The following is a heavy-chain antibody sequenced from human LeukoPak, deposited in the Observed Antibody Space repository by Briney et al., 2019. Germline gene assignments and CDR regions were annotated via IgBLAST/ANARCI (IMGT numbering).Heavy chain of an antibody. CDR1: GLTFSSYG. Sequence: GGSLRLSCAASGLTFSSYGMNWVRQAPGKGLEWVSFISSSSSYIYYADSVKGRFTISRDNSKNTLYLQMNSLRAEDTAVYYGAKADIFGVVKHFDYWGQGTLVTVSS. D-gene: IGHD3-3*01. CDR2: ISSSSSYI. V-gene: IGHV3-21*04. CDR3: AKADIFGVVKHFDY. J-gene: IGHJ4*02.